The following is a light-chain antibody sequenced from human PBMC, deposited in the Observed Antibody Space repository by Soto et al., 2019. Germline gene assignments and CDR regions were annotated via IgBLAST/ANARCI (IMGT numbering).Light chain of an antibody. CDR3: QQRSNWPRGT. Sequence: EIVLTQSPGTLSLSPGERATLSCRASQSVRSDYLAWYQQKPGQAPRLLIYGASSRATGIPDRFSGSGSGTDFTLTISRLEPEDFAVYYCQQRSNWPRGTFGQGTKLEIK. CDR2: GAS. J-gene: IGKJ2*01. V-gene: IGKV3D-20*02. CDR1: QSVRSDY.